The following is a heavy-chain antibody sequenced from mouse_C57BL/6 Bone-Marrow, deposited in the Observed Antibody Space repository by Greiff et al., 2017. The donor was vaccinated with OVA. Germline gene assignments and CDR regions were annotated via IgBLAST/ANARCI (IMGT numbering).Heavy chain of an antibody. CDR3: ARPYYGSSYGAMDY. CDR1: GFTFSDYG. D-gene: IGHD1-1*01. J-gene: IGHJ4*01. V-gene: IGHV5-17*01. CDR2: ISSGSSTI. Sequence: VESGGGLVKPGGSLKLSCAASGFTFSDYGMHWVRQAPEKGLEWVAYISSGSSTIYYADTVKGRFTISRDNAKNTLFLQMTSLRSEDTAMYYCARPYYGSSYGAMDYWGQGTSVTVSS.